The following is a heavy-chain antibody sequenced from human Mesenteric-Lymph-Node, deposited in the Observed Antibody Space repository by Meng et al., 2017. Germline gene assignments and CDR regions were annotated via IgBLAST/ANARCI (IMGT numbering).Heavy chain of an antibody. V-gene: IGHV4-59*11. CDR3: ARKDYGDFDY. D-gene: IGHD4-17*01. Sequence: SETLSLTCTVSGGSINVHYWSWIRQPPGKGLEWIGHIYYSGSTNYNPSLKSRVTISVDTSKNQFSLKLSSVTAADTAVYYCARKDYGDFDYWGQGTLVTVSS. CDR2: IYYSGST. J-gene: IGHJ4*02. CDR1: GGSINVHY.